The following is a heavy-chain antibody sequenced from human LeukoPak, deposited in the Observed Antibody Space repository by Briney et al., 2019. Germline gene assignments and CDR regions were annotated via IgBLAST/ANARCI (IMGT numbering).Heavy chain of an antibody. D-gene: IGHD2-15*01. CDR1: GFTFSNAW. V-gene: IGHV3-15*01. Sequence: GSLRLSCAASGFTFSNAWMSWVRQAPGKGLEWVGRIKSKTDGGTTDYAAPVKGRFTISRDDSKNTLYLQMNSLKTEDTAVYYCARRGGSLHFFDYWGHGTLVTVSS. J-gene: IGHJ4*01. CDR3: ARRGGSLHFFDY. CDR2: IKSKTDGGTT.